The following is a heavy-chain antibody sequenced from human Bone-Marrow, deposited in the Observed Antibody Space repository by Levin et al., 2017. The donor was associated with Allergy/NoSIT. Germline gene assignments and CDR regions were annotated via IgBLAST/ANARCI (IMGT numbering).Heavy chain of an antibody. V-gene: IGHV3-23*01. Sequence: GGSLRLSCAASGFTFSSYAMSWVRQAPGKGLEWVSAISGSGGSTYYADSVKGRFTISRDNSKNTLYLQMNSLRAEDTAVYYCANGVRGVPDADFDYWGQGTLVTVSS. J-gene: IGHJ4*02. D-gene: IGHD3-10*01. CDR1: GFTFSSYA. CDR3: ANGVRGVPDADFDY. CDR2: ISGSGGST.